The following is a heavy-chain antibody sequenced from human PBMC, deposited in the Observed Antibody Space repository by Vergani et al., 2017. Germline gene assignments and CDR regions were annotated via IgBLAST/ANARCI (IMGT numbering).Heavy chain of an antibody. J-gene: IGHJ4*02. CDR2: VSGSGGAT. CDR3: AKGVGIRYFDY. Sequence: EVQLLESGGGLVQPGGSLRLSCAASGFTFSSYAMSWVRQAPGKGLEWVSAVSGSGGATYYADSEKGRFTISRDNSKNTLYLQMNSLRAEDTAIYYCAKGVGIRYFDYWGQGTLVTVSS. D-gene: IGHD3-3*01. CDR1: GFTFSSYA. V-gene: IGHV3-23*01.